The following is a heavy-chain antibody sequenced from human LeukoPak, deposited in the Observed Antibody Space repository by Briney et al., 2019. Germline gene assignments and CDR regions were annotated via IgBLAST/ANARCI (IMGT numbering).Heavy chain of an antibody. Sequence: GGSLRLSCAASGFTFSDHYMDWVRQAPGKGLEWVGRTGNRANSYTTEYAASVKGRFTISRDDSRNPLYLQMNSLRAEDTAVYYCARAANYYDSSGHNWFDPWGQGTLVTVSS. CDR3: ARAANYYDSSGHNWFDP. V-gene: IGHV3-72*01. J-gene: IGHJ5*02. CDR1: GFTFSDHY. CDR2: TGNRANSYTT. D-gene: IGHD3-22*01.